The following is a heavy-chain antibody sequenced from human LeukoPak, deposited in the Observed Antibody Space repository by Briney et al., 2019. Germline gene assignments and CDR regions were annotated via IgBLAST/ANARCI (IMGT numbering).Heavy chain of an antibody. CDR3: AKGGASVTRYVDY. CDR1: GFTFSDYY. V-gene: IGHV3-11*04. J-gene: IGHJ4*02. Sequence: GGSLRLSCAASGFTFSDYYMSWIRQAPGKGLEWVSYISRSGSTIYYADSVKGRFTISRDNAKNSLYLQMNSLRPEDAAVYYCAKGGASVTRYVDYWGQGTLVTVSS. CDR2: ISRSGSTI. D-gene: IGHD4-17*01.